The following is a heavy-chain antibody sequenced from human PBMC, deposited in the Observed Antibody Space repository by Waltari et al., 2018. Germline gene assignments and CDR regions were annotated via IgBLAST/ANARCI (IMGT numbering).Heavy chain of an antibody. V-gene: IGHV3-30*09. J-gene: IGHJ6*02. CDR2: ISYNVRNI. D-gene: IGHD3-22*01. Sequence: QVQLVESGGGVVQPGRSLRLSCAASAFTFSSYAMHWVRKAPGKGVGWVAVISYNVRNIYYGDSVKGRFAISRDNSKNMLYLQMNSLRAEDTAVYYCARDYCDRTNCHGMDVWGQGTTVTVSS. CDR3: ARDYCDRTNCHGMDV. CDR1: AFTFSSYA.